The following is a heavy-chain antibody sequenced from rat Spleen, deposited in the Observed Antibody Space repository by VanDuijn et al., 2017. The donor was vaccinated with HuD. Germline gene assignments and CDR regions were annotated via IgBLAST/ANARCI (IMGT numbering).Heavy chain of an antibody. Sequence: EVQLVESGGGLVQPGRSMKLSCTASGFTFSNYYVAWVRQAPAKGLEWVASISTGGGNTHYRDSVKGRFTISRENAKSTLYLQMDSLRSEDTATYYCTRDRTYYGYTNYWGQGVMVTVSS. CDR2: ISTGGGNT. CDR3: TRDRTYYGYTNY. D-gene: IGHD1-9*01. CDR1: GFTFSNYY. V-gene: IGHV5-25*01. J-gene: IGHJ2*01.